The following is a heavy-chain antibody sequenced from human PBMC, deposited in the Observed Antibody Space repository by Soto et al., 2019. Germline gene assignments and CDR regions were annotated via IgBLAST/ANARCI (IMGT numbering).Heavy chain of an antibody. D-gene: IGHD5-12*01. J-gene: IGHJ5*02. CDR1: GDSVSSNTAS. CDR3: AKGDNLGPKTGYAFDP. CDR2: TYFRSKWYN. Sequence: PPQTLSLPCAISGDSVSSNTASWNWIRQSPSRGLEWLGRTYFRSKWYNDYAVSVKSRIIINPDTSNNQFSLQLNSVTPEDTAVYFCAKGDNLGPKTGYAFDPWGQGIMVTVSS. V-gene: IGHV6-1*01.